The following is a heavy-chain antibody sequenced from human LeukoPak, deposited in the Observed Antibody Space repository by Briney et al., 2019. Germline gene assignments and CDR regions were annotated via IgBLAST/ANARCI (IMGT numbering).Heavy chain of an antibody. CDR3: AKGKVNHLGAFDQ. CDR2: ISPSGDYA. V-gene: IGHV3-23*01. D-gene: IGHD1-26*01. J-gene: IGHJ4*02. Sequence: PGGSLRLSCAASGFTFSTYAMSWVRQAPGKGLEWLSAISPSGDYASYADSVKGRFTISRDNSKNTFYLQMNSLRVDDTATYYCAKGKVNHLGAFDQWGQGTLVTVSS. CDR1: GFTFSTYA.